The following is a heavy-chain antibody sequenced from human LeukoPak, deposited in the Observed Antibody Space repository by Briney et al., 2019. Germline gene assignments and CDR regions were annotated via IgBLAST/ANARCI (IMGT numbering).Heavy chain of an antibody. Sequence: SETLSLTCSVSGGSITNLYWTWIRQPPGKGLEWIGDIYDSGSTRYNTSLESPVTILVDTSKNQFSLKLSSVTAADTAVYYCAKGGSTNFYYGDVWGQGTTVTVSS. D-gene: IGHD2/OR15-2a*01. CDR3: AKGGSTNFYYGDV. CDR1: GGSITNLY. V-gene: IGHV4-59*01. CDR2: IYDSGST. J-gene: IGHJ6*02.